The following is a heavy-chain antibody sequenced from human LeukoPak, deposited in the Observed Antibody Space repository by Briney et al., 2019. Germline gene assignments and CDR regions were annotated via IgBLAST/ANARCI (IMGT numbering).Heavy chain of an antibody. CDR2: INSDGSST. D-gene: IGHD1-14*01. Sequence: GGSLRLSCAASGFTFSSYWMHWVRQAPGEGLVWVSRINSDGSSTSYADSVKGRFTISRDNAKNTLYLQMNSLRAEDTAVYYCTKDWQGASRNYYYYYMDVWGKGTTVTVSS. J-gene: IGHJ6*03. CDR1: GFTFSSYW. V-gene: IGHV3-74*01. CDR3: TKDWQGASRNYYYYYMDV.